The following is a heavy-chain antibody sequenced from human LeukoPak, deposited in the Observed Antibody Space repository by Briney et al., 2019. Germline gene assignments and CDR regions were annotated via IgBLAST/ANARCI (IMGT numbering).Heavy chain of an antibody. Sequence: GGSLRLSCAASGFTFSSYTIHWVRQAPGKGLEWVSSISSSSSYIYYADSVKGRFTISRDNAKNSLYLQMNSLRAEDTAVYYCAPQYSSSSPFDYWGQGTLVTVSS. V-gene: IGHV3-21*01. J-gene: IGHJ4*02. CDR3: APQYSSSSPFDY. CDR2: ISSSSSYI. D-gene: IGHD6-6*01. CDR1: GFTFSSYT.